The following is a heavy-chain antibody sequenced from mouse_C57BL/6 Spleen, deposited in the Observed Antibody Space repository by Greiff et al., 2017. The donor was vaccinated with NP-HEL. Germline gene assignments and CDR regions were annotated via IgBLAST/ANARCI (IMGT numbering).Heavy chain of an antibody. CDR1: GFSFNTYA. J-gene: IGHJ2*01. D-gene: IGHD2-5*01. V-gene: IGHV10-1*01. CDR2: ISSKSNNYAT. Sequence: EVKLMESGGGLVQPKGSLKLSCAASGFSFNTYAMNWVRQAPGKGLEWVARISSKSNNYATSYAVPVKDRFTISRDDSESMLYLQMNNLKTEDTAMYYCVRQRSNLGYFDYWGQGTTLTVSS. CDR3: VRQRSNLGYFDY.